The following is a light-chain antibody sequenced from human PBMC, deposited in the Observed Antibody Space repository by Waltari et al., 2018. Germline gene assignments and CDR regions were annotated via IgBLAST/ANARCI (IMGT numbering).Light chain of an antibody. CDR2: EVS. V-gene: IGLV2-8*01. J-gene: IGLJ2*01. CDR1: SSDVGRCDY. Sequence: QSALTQPPSASGSPGQSVAISCTGTSSDVGRCDYVSWYQQHPGEAPKLMIYEVSNRPSGVPARLSGSKSGNTASLTVSGLQAEDEADYYCSSYAGSNNVVFGGGTKLTVL. CDR3: SSYAGSNNVV.